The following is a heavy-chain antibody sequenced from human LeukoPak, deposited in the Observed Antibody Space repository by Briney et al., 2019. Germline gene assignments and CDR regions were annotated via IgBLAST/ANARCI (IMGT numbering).Heavy chain of an antibody. J-gene: IGHJ5*02. D-gene: IGHD2-2*01. CDR1: GFTFSSYA. Sequence: GGSLRLPCAASGFTFSSYAMSWVRQAPGKGLEWVSAISGSGGSTYYADSVKGRFTISRDNSKNTLYLQMNSLRAEDTAVYYCAKDSLVVPAARVGWFDPWGQGTLVTVSS. CDR3: AKDSLVVPAARVGWFDP. CDR2: ISGSGGST. V-gene: IGHV3-23*01.